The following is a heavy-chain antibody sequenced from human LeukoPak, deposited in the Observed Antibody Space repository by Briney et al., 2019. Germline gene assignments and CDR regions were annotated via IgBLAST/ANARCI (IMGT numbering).Heavy chain of an antibody. CDR3: AKAVAGTQPFDY. Sequence: QPGGSLRLSCAASGFTFSSYSLNWVRQAPGKWLEWVSYISSGSSTIYYADSVKGRFTISRDNAKHSLYLQMNSLRAEDTAVYYCAKAVAGTQPFDYWGQGTLVTVSS. J-gene: IGHJ4*02. V-gene: IGHV3-48*01. CDR2: ISSGSSTI. D-gene: IGHD6-19*01. CDR1: GFTFSSYS.